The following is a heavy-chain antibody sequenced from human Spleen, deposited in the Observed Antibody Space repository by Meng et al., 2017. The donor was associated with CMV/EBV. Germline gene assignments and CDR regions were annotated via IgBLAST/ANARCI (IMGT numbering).Heavy chain of an antibody. J-gene: IGHJ6*02. CDR3: ARPLDERLPYYSFYYGMDV. V-gene: IGHV3-23*01. CDR2: ISGSGGST. D-gene: IGHD1-1*01. Sequence: GESLKISCAASGFTFSSYAMSWVRQAPGKGLEWVSAISGSGGSTTYADSVKGRFTISRDNTKNTLYLQMNSLRAEDTAVYYCARPLDERLPYYSFYYGMDVWGQGTTVTVSS. CDR1: GFTFSSYA.